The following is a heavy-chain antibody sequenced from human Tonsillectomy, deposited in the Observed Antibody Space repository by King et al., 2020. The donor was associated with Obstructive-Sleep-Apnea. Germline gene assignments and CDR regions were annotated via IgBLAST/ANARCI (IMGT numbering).Heavy chain of an antibody. J-gene: IGHJ3*02. CDR3: AGMTQTDAFDI. V-gene: IGHV3-48*04. Sequence: VQLVESGGGLVQPGGSLRLSCAASGFTFSRYSMDWVRQAPGKGLEWVSYISSSSGTIYYADSVKGRFTISRENAKSSLYRQMNSLRAEDTAVYYCAGMTQTDAFDIWGQGTMVTVSS. CDR2: ISSSSGTI. CDR1: GFTFSRYS.